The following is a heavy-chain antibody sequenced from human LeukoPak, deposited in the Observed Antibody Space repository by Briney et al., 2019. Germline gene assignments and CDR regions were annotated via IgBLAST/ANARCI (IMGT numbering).Heavy chain of an antibody. Sequence: GESLKISCKASGYTFTNYWIGWVRQRPGKGLESMGIIYPGDSDTRYSPPFQGQVTMSADKSISVAYLQWSSLKASDTAIYYCARQPGAGAIDAFDIWGQGTWSPSLQ. CDR1: GYTFTNYW. CDR3: ARQPGAGAIDAFDI. D-gene: IGHD1-26*01. V-gene: IGHV5-51*01. J-gene: IGHJ3*02. CDR2: IYPGDSDT.